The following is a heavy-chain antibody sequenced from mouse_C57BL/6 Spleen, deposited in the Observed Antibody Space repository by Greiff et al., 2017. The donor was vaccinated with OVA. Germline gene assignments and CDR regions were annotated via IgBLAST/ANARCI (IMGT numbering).Heavy chain of an antibody. J-gene: IGHJ3*01. V-gene: IGHV1-64*01. Sequence: VQLQQPGAELVKPGASVKLSCKASGYTFTSYWMHWVKQRPGQGLEWIGMIHPNSGSTNYNEKFKSKATLTVDKSSSTAYMQLSSLTSEDSAVYYCARRGDYDAGFAYWGQGTLVTVSA. D-gene: IGHD2-4*01. CDR3: ARRGDYDAGFAY. CDR2: IHPNSGST. CDR1: GYTFTSYW.